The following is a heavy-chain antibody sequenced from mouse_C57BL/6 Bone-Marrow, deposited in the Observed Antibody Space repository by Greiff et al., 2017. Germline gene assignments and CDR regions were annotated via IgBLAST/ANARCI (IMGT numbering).Heavy chain of an antibody. CDR2: INPNNGGT. Sequence: VQLQQSGPELVKPGASVKMSCKASGYTFTDYNMHWVKQSHGKSLEWIGYINPNNGGTSYNQKFKGKATLTVNKSSSTAYMELRSLTSEESAVYYCARGTTVVATNFDYWGQGTTLTVSS. D-gene: IGHD1-1*01. CDR3: ARGTTVVATNFDY. CDR1: GYTFTDYN. V-gene: IGHV1-22*01. J-gene: IGHJ2*01.